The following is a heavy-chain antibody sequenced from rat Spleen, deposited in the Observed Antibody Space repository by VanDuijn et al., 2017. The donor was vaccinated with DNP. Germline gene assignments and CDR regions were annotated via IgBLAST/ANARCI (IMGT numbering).Heavy chain of an antibody. J-gene: IGHJ3*01. D-gene: IGHD1-12*02. CDR2: ISTGGGNT. CDR3: ARHVGGSYYPFAY. Sequence: EVQLVETGGGLVQPVRSLKLSCVASGFTFSNYYMAWVRQAPTKGLEWVASISTGGGNTYYRDSVKGRFTISRDNAKNTQYLQMDSLRSEDTATYYCARHVGGSYYPFAYWGQGTLVTVSS. V-gene: IGHV5S13*01. CDR1: GFTFSNYY.